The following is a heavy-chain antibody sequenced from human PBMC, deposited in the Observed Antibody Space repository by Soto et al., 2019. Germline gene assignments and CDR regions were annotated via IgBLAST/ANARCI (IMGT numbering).Heavy chain of an antibody. CDR1: WFKFSHPP. D-gene: IGHD3-9*01. J-gene: IGHJ4*02. CDR3: TTGIYYDILTGHHNVAY. V-gene: IGHV3-15*01. Sequence: SPRLSFAAPWFKFSHPPLASVRQAAGEGRECVCHIKSKIDGGTADYAAPVKGRFTISRDDSKNMVYLQMNSLKTEDTAVYYCTTGIYYDILTGHHNVAYRGQGTLVTVSS. CDR2: IKSKIDGGTA.